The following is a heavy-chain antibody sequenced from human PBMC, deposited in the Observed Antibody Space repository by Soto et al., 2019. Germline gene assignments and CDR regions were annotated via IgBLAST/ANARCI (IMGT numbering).Heavy chain of an antibody. Sequence: APVKVSCKASGNAVPNDAIHWVRQAPGQRLEWMGWINGGNGNTYYSEHFQGRVTFTRDTSAGTVYMQLSSLTSEVTAVYYCARDDSGFSGSNYIDYFNYWGQGALVTVSS. D-gene: IGHD1-26*01. CDR3: ARDDSGFSGSNYIDYFNY. CDR2: INGGNGNT. CDR1: GNAVPNDA. J-gene: IGHJ4*02. V-gene: IGHV1-3*01.